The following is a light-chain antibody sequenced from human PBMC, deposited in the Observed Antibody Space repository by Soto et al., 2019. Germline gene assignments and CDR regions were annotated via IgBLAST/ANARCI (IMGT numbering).Light chain of an antibody. Sequence: QSVLTQPPSASGTPGQRVTISRSGSSSNIGSNSVYWYQQLPGTAPKLLIYSNHQRPSGVPDRFSGSKSGTSASLAISGLRSEDEANYYCAAWDDSPSGVVFGGGTQLTVL. CDR2: SNH. CDR3: AAWDDSPSGVV. CDR1: SSNIGSNS. J-gene: IGLJ2*01. V-gene: IGLV1-47*02.